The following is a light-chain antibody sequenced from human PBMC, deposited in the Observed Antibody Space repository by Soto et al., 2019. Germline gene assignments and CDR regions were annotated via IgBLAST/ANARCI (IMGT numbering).Light chain of an antibody. Sequence: QLVLTQPFSASGTPGQWVTISRSGSSSNIGSNYVYWYQQLPGTAPKLLIYRNNQRPSGVPDRFSGSKSGTSASLAISGLRSEDKADYYCASWDDSLSGVVFGGGTKLTVL. CDR2: RNN. V-gene: IGLV1-47*01. CDR3: ASWDDSLSGVV. J-gene: IGLJ2*01. CDR1: SSNIGSNY.